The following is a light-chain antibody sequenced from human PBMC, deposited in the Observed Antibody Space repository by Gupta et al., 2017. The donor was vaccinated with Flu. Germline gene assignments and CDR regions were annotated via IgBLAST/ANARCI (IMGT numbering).Light chain of an antibody. CDR2: EVS. Sequence: QSALTQPASVSGSPGQSITISCTGTRSDVGGYNYVSWYQQHTGKATKLMIYEVSTRPSGVSNRFSGSKSGNTASLTISGLQAEDEADYYRSSYTSSSTYVFGTGTKVTVL. CDR1: RSDVGGYNY. J-gene: IGLJ1*01. CDR3: SSYTSSSTYV. V-gene: IGLV2-14*01.